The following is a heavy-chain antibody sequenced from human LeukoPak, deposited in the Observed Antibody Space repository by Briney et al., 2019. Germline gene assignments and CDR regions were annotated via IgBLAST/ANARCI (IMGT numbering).Heavy chain of an antibody. Sequence: ASVKVSCKASGYTFTSYGISWVRQAPGQGLEWMGWISAYNGNTNYAQKLQGRVTMTTDTSTSTAYMGLRSLRSDDTAVYYCARVRYYYDSSLNWFDPWAREPWSPSPQ. V-gene: IGHV1-18*01. CDR3: ARVRYYYDSSLNWFDP. J-gene: IGHJ5*02. D-gene: IGHD3-22*01. CDR1: GYTFTSYG. CDR2: ISAYNGNT.